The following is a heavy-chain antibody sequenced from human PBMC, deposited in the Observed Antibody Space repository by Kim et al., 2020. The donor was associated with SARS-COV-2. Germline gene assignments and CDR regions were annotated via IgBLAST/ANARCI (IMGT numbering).Heavy chain of an antibody. Sequence: GGSLRLSCAASGFTFSSYGMHWVRQAPGKGLEWVAVIWYDGSNKYYADSVKGRFTISRDNSKNTLYLQMNSLRAEDTAVYYCAKDRVVVVPAAIHYYYYGMDVWGQGTTVTVSS. J-gene: IGHJ6*02. D-gene: IGHD2-2*01. V-gene: IGHV3-33*06. CDR2: IWYDGSNK. CDR1: GFTFSSYG. CDR3: AKDRVVVVPAAIHYYYYGMDV.